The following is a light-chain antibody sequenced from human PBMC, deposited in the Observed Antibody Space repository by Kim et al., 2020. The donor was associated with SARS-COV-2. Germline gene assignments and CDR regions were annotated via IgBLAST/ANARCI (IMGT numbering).Light chain of an antibody. CDR1: QSVSSNY. J-gene: IGKJ1*01. CDR2: GAS. V-gene: IGKV3-20*01. CDR3: QQYSSSPAT. Sequence: SPGVRATLSCSASQSVSSNYLAWYQQKPGQAPRLLIYGASSRATGIPDRFSGSGSGTDFTLTITRLEPEDFAVYYCQQYSSSPATFGQGTKVDIK.